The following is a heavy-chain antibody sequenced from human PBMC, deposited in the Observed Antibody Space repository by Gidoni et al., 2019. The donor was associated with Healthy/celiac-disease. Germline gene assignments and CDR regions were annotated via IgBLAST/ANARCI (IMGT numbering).Heavy chain of an antibody. Sequence: ISAYNGNTNYAQKLQGRVTMTTDTSTSTAYMELRSLRSDDTAVYYCARDLEGDTEFDYWGQGTLVTVSS. CDR3: ARDLEGDTEFDY. J-gene: IGHJ4*02. D-gene: IGHD1-26*01. CDR2: ISAYNGNT. V-gene: IGHV1-18*01.